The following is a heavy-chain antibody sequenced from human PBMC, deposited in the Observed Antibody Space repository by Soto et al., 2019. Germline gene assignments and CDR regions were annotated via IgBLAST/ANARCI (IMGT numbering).Heavy chain of an antibody. CDR3: AKDPYFNDTSGYYIFAY. CDR1: GYTFTSYA. CDR2: IDAGNGNT. V-gene: IGHV1-3*01. Sequence: ASVKVSCKASGYTFTSYAMHWVRQAPGQRLEWMGWIDAGNGNTKYSQKFQGRVTITRDTSASTAYMELSSLRSEDTAVYYCAKDPYFNDTSGYYIFAYWAQGTLVPVSS. D-gene: IGHD3-22*01. J-gene: IGHJ4*02.